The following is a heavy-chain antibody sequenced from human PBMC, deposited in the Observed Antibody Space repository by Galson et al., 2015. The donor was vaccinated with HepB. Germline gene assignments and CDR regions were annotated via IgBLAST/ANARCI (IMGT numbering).Heavy chain of an antibody. Sequence: SLRLSCAASGFAFSSYRMNWVRQAPGKGLEWVANIKQGGSEKNYVDSVKGRFTISRDGAKNSLSLQMNSLRVEDTAVYYCARENVAGPNFAHFDFWGQGTLVTVSS. CDR3: ARENVAGPNFAHFDF. V-gene: IGHV3-7*01. CDR2: IKQGGSEK. CDR1: GFAFSSYR. D-gene: IGHD1-1*01. J-gene: IGHJ4*02.